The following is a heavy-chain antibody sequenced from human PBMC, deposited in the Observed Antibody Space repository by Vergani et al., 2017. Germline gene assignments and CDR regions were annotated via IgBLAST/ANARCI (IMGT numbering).Heavy chain of an antibody. V-gene: IGHV3-21*01. J-gene: IGHJ4*02. Sequence: EVQLVESGGGLVKPGGSLRLSCAASGFTFSSYSMNWVRQAPGKGLEWVSSISSSSSYIYYADSVKGRFTVSRDNPKNSLYLQMNSLRAEDTAVYYCARDANYDSSGYQGYWGQGTLVTVSS. CDR2: ISSSSSYI. CDR3: ARDANYDSSGYQGY. CDR1: GFTFSSYS. D-gene: IGHD3-22*01.